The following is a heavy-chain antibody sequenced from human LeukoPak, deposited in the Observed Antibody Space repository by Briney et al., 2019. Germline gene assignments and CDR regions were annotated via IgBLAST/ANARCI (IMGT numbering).Heavy chain of an antibody. V-gene: IGHV4-59*12. CDR2: IYYTGGT. J-gene: IGHJ4*02. Sequence: PSETLSLTCTVSGGSISPFYWNWIRQPPGKGLEWIGYIYYTGGTSYSPSLNSRATISVDTSKNQISLNLTSVTAADTAVYYCSRESGPFSPFGFWGQGTLVSVHS. CDR3: SRESGPFSPFGF. CDR1: GGSISPFY. D-gene: IGHD1-26*01.